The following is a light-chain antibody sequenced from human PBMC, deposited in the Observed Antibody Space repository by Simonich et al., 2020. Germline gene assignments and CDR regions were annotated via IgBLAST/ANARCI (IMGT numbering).Light chain of an antibody. V-gene: IGLV2-14*01. Sequence: QSALTQPPSASGSPGQSVTISCTGTSSDVGGYNYVSWYQQHPGKAPKLMIYDVGRRPAGFSNRFSGSKSGNPASLTISGLQAEDEADYYCSSYTSSSTWVFGGGTKLTVL. CDR3: SSYTSSSTWV. CDR2: DVG. CDR1: SSDVGGYNY. J-gene: IGLJ3*02.